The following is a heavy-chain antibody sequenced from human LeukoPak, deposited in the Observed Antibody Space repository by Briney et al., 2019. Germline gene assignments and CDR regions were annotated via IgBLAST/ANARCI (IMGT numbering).Heavy chain of an antibody. Sequence: PGGSLRLSCAASGFIFSSLSMNWVRQAPGKGLEWVSYIKSSPNTIYYADSVKGRFTISRDDAKNSLSLQMNSLRDEDTAVYYCARDLNWSFDYWGQGSLVTVSS. CDR3: ARDLNWSFDY. J-gene: IGHJ4*02. CDR1: GFIFSSLS. D-gene: IGHD1-20*01. CDR2: IKSSPNTI. V-gene: IGHV3-48*02.